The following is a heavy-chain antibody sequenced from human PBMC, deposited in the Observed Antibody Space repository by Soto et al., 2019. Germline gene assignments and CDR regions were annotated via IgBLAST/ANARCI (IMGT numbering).Heavy chain of an antibody. CDR1: GGSISSGGYS. CDR3: ARGDFWSGYSTVFSEMFDY. V-gene: IGHV4-30-2*01. J-gene: IGHJ4*02. D-gene: IGHD3-3*01. Sequence: PSETLSLTCAVSGGSISSGGYSWSWIRQPPGKGLEWIGYIYHSGSTYYNPSLKSRVTISVDRSKNQFSLKLSSVTAADTAVYYCARGDFWSGYSTVFSEMFDYWGQGNLVTVSS. CDR2: IYHSGST.